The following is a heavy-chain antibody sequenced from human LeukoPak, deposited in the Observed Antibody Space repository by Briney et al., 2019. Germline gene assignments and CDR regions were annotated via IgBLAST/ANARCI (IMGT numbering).Heavy chain of an antibody. V-gene: IGHV1-18*01. CDR1: GYTFTSYG. CDR3: ARTDVYYYASSDYYPYFDY. Sequence: ASVMVSYTTSGYTFTSYGISWVRKAPGRGLEWMGWSSAYNGNTNYAQKLQDRVTMTTDTSTSKAYMALRSLRSDDTAVYYCARTDVYYYASSDYYPYFDYWAQGTLVTVSS. D-gene: IGHD3-22*01. CDR2: SSAYNGNT. J-gene: IGHJ4*02.